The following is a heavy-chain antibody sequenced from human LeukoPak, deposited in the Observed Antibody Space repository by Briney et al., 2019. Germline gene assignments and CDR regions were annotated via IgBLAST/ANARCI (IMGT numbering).Heavy chain of an antibody. V-gene: IGHV2-5*02. CDR3: ALRPRRGIPAAH. CDR1: GFSLSTNEVG. Sequence: ESGPTLVEPTQTLTLTCTFSGFSLSTNEVGVTWIRQPPGKALEWLTLIYWDDDKRYSPSLRSRLTITKDTSKNQVVPTMTNMDPVDSATYYCALRPRRGIPAAHWGQGILVTVSS. CDR2: IYWDDDK. D-gene: IGHD2-21*01. J-gene: IGHJ4*02.